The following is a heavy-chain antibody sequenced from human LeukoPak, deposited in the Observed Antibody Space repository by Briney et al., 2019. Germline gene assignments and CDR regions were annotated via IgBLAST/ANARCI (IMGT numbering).Heavy chain of an antibody. V-gene: IGHV4-34*01. Sequence: PSETLSLTCAVYGGSFSGYYWSWIRQPPGKGLEWIGEINHSGSTNYNPSLKSRVTISVDTSKNQFSLKLSSVTAADTAVYYCARVGSWYSRWGFDPWGQGTLVTVSS. J-gene: IGHJ5*02. CDR3: ARVGSWYSRWGFDP. CDR2: INHSGST. D-gene: IGHD6-13*01. CDR1: GGSFSGYY.